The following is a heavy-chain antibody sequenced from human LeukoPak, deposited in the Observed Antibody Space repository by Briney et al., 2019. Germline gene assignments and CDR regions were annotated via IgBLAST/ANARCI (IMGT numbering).Heavy chain of an antibody. V-gene: IGHV4-39*01. CDR2: IYYSGST. J-gene: IGHJ4*02. D-gene: IGHD5/OR15-5a*01. Sequence: PSETLSLTCAVYGGSFSSYYWGWIRQPPGKGLEWIGSIYYSGSTYYNPSLKSRVTISVDTSKNQFSLKLSSVTAADTAVYYCARQMGSTIVDYWGQGTLVTVSS. CDR3: ARQMGSTIVDY. CDR1: GGSFSSYY.